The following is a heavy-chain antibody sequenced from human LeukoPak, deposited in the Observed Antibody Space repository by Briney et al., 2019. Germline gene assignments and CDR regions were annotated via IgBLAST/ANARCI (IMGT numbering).Heavy chain of an antibody. CDR1: GFTFEKYV. CDR2: IYGSGVSI. Sequence: GGSLRLSCVASGFTFEKYVMNWVRQAPGKGLEWLATIYGSGVSISYADSVKGRFTISRDNSNNTLYLQMNSLRAEDTAMYFCAKDLGWELPTEAYWGQGILVTVSS. D-gene: IGHD1-26*01. J-gene: IGHJ4*02. V-gene: IGHV3-23*01. CDR3: AKDLGWELPTEAY.